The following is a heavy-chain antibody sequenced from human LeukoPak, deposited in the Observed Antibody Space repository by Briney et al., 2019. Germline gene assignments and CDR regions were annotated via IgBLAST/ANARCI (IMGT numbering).Heavy chain of an antibody. CDR3: VCRFADY. V-gene: IGHV3-21*05. CDR1: GFTFSNLT. CDR2: ISRSSDVI. D-gene: IGHD3-3*01. Sequence: GGSLRLSCAASGFTFSNLTMNWARQAPGKGLEWLSYISRSSDVIYYADSVKGRFTISRDNAKNTLYLQMNSLRAEDSAVYYCVCRFADYWGQGTLVTVSS. J-gene: IGHJ4*02.